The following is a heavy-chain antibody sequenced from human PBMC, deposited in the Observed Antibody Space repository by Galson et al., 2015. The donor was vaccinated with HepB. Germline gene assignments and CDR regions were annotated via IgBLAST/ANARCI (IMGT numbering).Heavy chain of an antibody. CDR1: GFTFSSYA. CDR3: ARFPAVAGTYFDY. D-gene: IGHD6-19*01. J-gene: IGHJ4*02. CDR2: ISYDGSNK. Sequence: SLRLSCAASGFTFSSYAMHWVRQAPGKGLEWVAVISYDGSNKYYADSVKGRFTISRDNSKNTLYLQMNSLRAEDTAVYYCARFPAVAGTYFDYWGQGTLVTVSS. V-gene: IGHV3-30-3*01.